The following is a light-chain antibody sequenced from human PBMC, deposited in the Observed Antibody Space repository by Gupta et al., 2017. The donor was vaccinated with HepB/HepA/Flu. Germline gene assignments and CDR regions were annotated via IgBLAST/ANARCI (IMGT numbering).Light chain of an antibody. J-gene: IGLJ2*01. Sequence: QSMLTQPPSASATPGQRVTISCSGSSSNVGRSFVYWYQQFPGAAPKLLIYRNYQRPSGVPDRFSGSKSGSSASLTISGLRSEDEANYYCAAWDNSLSHVVFGGGTKLTVL. CDR2: RNY. CDR1: SSNVGRSF. CDR3: AAWDNSLSHVV. V-gene: IGLV1-47*01.